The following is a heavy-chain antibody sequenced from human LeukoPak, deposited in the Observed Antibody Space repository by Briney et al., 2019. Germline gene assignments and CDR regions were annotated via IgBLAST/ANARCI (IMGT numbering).Heavy chain of an antibody. CDR1: GFTLSSHW. D-gene: IGHD7-27*01. J-gene: IGHJ4*02. CDR2: INQDGSGQ. CDR3: ARAPPFLTSKKNWGSGGYFDY. V-gene: IGHV3-7*04. Sequence: PGGTLRLSCAASGFTLSSHWMTWVRQAPGKRLEWVANINQDGSGQYYVDSVKGRYTIYRDNAKNSLYLQMNSLRAEDTAVYYCARAPPFLTSKKNWGSGGYFDYWGQGTLVTVCS.